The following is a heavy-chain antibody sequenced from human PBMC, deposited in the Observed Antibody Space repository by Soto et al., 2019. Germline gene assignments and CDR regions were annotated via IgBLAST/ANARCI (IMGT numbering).Heavy chain of an antibody. CDR1: GASLSSISYY. CDR2: IFFTGNI. J-gene: IGHJ4*02. D-gene: IGHD2-15*01. V-gene: IGHV4-39*01. CDR3: ASRHCSGGSWYNPGFDS. Sequence: SETLSLTCTVSGASLSSISYYWGWIRQPPGKGLEWVGSIFFTGNIYYNPSLKSRVTISVDTSRNQFSLMVNSVTAADTAVYHCASRHCSGGSWYNPGFDSWGQGALVTVSS.